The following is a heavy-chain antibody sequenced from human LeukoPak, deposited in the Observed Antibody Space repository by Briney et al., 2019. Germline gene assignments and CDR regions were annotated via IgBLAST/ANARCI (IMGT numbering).Heavy chain of an antibody. CDR3: ARDLSGYYYGMDV. V-gene: IGHV3-66*01. CDR2: IYSGGST. D-gene: IGHD3-22*01. Sequence: GGSLRLSCAASGFTVSSNYMSWVRQAPGKGLEWVSVIYSGGSTYYADSVKGRFTISRDNSKNTLYLQMNSLRAEDTAVYYCARDLSGYYYGMDVWGQGTTVTVSS. CDR1: GFTVSSNY. J-gene: IGHJ6*02.